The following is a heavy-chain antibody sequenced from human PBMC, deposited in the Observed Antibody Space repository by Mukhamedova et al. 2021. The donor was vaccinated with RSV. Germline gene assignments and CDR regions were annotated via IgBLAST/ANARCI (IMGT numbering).Heavy chain of an antibody. CDR3: ARTYHDKKLDL. J-gene: IGHJ4*02. D-gene: IGHD3-16*01. V-gene: IGHV3-72*01. Sequence: AASVKGRFTISRDGSKDSLYLQMNSPKTEDTGIYFCARTYHDKKLDLWGQGTLVTVSS.